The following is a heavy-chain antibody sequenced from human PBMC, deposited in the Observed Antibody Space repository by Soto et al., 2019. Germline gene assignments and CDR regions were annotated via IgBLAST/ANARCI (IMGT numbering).Heavy chain of an antibody. CDR3: ARGVVVVAATPCWFDP. CDR2: IYYSGST. Sequence: QVQLQESGPGLVKPSQTLSLTCTVSGGSISSGGYYWSWIRQHPGKGLEWIGYIYYSGSTYYNPSLNSRVTISVDTSKNQFSLKLSSVTAADTAVYYCARGVVVVAATPCWFDPWGQGTLVTVSS. J-gene: IGHJ5*02. CDR1: GGSISSGGYY. V-gene: IGHV4-31*03. D-gene: IGHD2-15*01.